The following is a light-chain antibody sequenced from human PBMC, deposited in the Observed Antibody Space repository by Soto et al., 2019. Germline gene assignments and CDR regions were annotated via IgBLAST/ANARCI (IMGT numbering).Light chain of an antibody. V-gene: IGLV2-11*01. Sequence: QASLTDPRSVSGSPGQSVTISCTGTSSDVGGCSCVSWYQHHPGKAPKVIIYDVSNPPSWVADLFSSCKCGNAASLTISGLPADAEADSYRCSYGGYYTCVFGRG. J-gene: IGLJ1*01. CDR2: DVS. CDR1: SSDVGGCSC. CDR3: CSYGGYYTCV.